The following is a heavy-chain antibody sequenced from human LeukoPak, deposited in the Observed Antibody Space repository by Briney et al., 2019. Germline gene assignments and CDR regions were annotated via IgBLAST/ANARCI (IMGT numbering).Heavy chain of an antibody. J-gene: IGHJ4*02. D-gene: IGHD3-16*02. Sequence: SETLSLTCTVSGGSISSGDYYWSWIRQPPGKGLEWIGYIYYSGSPYYNPSLKIRVTISVDTSKNQFSLRLSSVTAADTAVYYCARVGFGGVIVKYYFDYWGQGTLVTVSS. CDR2: IYYSGSP. V-gene: IGHV4-30-4*08. CDR1: GGSISSGDYY. CDR3: ARVGFGGVIVKYYFDY.